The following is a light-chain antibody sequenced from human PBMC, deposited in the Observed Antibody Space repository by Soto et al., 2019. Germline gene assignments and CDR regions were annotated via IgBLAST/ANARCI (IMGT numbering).Light chain of an antibody. V-gene: IGKV3-20*01. CDR3: QQYGGLPFT. J-gene: IGKJ3*01. CDR1: QSVTSDY. CDR2: AAS. Sequence: ENVLTQSPGTLSLSPGERVTLSCRASQSVTSDYLAWYQQRPGQAPRLLIYAASNRATGIPDRFTGSGSGTDFTLTISRLEPEDSAVYFCQQYGGLPFTFGPGTKVDLK.